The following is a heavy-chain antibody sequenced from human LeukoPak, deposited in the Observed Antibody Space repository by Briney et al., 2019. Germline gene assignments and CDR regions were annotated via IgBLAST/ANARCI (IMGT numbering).Heavy chain of an antibody. V-gene: IGHV3-23*01. CDR1: GFTFSSHA. Sequence: GGSLRLSCAASGFTFSSHAMSWVRQAPGKGLEWVSAIGGSGGSTYYADSVKGRFTISRDNAKNSLYLQLNSLRDEDTAVYYCARDRSPYTTSAYYLDYWGQGTLVTVSS. D-gene: IGHD3-22*01. J-gene: IGHJ4*02. CDR2: IGGSGGST. CDR3: ARDRSPYTTSAYYLDY.